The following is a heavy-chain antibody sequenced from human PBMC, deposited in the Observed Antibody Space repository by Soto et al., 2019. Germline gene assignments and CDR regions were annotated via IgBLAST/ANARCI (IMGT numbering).Heavy chain of an antibody. CDR1: GFTFSSYA. D-gene: IGHD2-2*01. Sequence: GGSLRLSCAASGFTFSSYAMSWVRQAPGKGLEWVSAISGSGGSTYYADSVKGRFTISRDNSKNTLYLQMNSLRAEDTAVYYCAKDSPTSIVVVPAAFYWGQGTLVTVSS. CDR3: AKDSPTSIVVVPAAFY. V-gene: IGHV3-23*01. CDR2: ISGSGGST. J-gene: IGHJ4*02.